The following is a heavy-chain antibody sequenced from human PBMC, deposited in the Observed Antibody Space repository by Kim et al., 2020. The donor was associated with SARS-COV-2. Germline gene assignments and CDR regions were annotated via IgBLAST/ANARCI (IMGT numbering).Heavy chain of an antibody. Sequence: SETLSLTCTVSGGSISSSSYYWGWIRQPPGKGLEWIGSIYYSGSTYYNPSLKSRVTISVDTSKNQFSLKLSSVTAADTAVYYCATQLGFDLERSGMDVWGQGTTVTVSS. CDR1: GGSISSSSYY. D-gene: IGHD1-1*01. CDR3: ATQLGFDLERSGMDV. CDR2: IYYSGST. J-gene: IGHJ6*02. V-gene: IGHV4-39*01.